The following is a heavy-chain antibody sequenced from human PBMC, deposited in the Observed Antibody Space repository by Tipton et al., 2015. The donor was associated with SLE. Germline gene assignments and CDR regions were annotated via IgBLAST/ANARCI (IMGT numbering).Heavy chain of an antibody. J-gene: IGHJ3*02. CDR1: GFTFSSYG. D-gene: IGHD6-19*01. CDR2: IWYDGSNK. CDR3: ARVLAGALSDAFDI. V-gene: IGHV3-33*01. Sequence: SLRLSCAASGFTFSSYGMHWVRQAPGKGLEWVAVIWYDGSNKYYADSVKGRFTISRDNSKNTLYLQMNSLRAEDTAVYYCARVLAGALSDAFDIWGQGTMVTVSS.